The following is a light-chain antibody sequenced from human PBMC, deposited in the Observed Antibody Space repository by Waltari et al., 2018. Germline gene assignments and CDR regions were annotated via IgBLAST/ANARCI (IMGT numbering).Light chain of an antibody. V-gene: IGKV3-15*01. CDR1: YSVRST. Sequence: EVVMTQSPATLSVSVGERATLSCRASYSVRSTLAWYQQKPGQAPRLLIYGASTRASGIPARFSGSGSGTEFTLTISSLQSEDFAVYFCQQYNDWPLTFGGGTKVEIK. CDR3: QQYNDWPLT. CDR2: GAS. J-gene: IGKJ4*01.